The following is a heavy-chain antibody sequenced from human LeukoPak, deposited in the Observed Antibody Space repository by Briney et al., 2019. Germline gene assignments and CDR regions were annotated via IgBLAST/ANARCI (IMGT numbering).Heavy chain of an antibody. Sequence: SETLSLTCAVYGGSFSGYYWSWIRQPPGKGLEWIGEINHSGSTNYNPSLKSRVTISVDTSKNQFSLKLSSVTAADTAVYYCARRASRSGYLYWGQGTLVTVSS. CDR3: ARRASRSGYLY. V-gene: IGHV4-34*01. D-gene: IGHD3-3*01. CDR2: INHSGST. J-gene: IGHJ4*02. CDR1: GGSFSGYY.